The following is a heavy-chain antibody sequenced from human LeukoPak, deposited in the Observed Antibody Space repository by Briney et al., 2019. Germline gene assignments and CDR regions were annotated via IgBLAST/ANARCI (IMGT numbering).Heavy chain of an antibody. CDR3: ARMYDWSGAWFDP. J-gene: IGHJ5*02. CDR2: INHSGST. V-gene: IGHV4-34*01. D-gene: IGHD1-1*01. Sequence: SETLSLTCAVYGGSFSGYYWSWIRQPPGKGLEWIGEINHSGSTNYNPSLKSRVTISVDTSKNQFSLKLSSVTAADTAVYYCARMYDWSGAWFDPWCQGTLVTVSS. CDR1: GGSFSGYY.